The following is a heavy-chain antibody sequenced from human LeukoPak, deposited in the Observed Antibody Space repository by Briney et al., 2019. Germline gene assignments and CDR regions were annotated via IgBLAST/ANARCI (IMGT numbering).Heavy chain of an antibody. V-gene: IGHV4-4*07. Sequence: SETLSLTCTVSGGSISSYYWSWIRQPAGKGLEWIGRIYTSGSTNYNPSLKSRVTMSVDTSKNQFSLKLSSVTAADTAVYYCARAFRDPLSGSYYFXXWGXXXLVT. CDR1: GGSISSYY. D-gene: IGHD1-26*01. CDR2: IYTSGST. CDR3: ARAFRDPLSGSYYFXX. J-gene: IGHJ4*02.